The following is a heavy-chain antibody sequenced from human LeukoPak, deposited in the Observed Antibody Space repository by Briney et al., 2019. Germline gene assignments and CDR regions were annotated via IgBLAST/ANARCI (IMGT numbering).Heavy chain of an antibody. Sequence: GRSLRLSCAASGFTFSSYGMHWVRQAPGKGLEWVAVIWYDGSNKYYADSVKGRFTISRDNSKNTLYLQMNSLRAEDTAVYYCARGAYYYEDWGQGTLVTVSS. CDR2: IWYDGSNK. V-gene: IGHV3-33*01. CDR1: GFTFSSYG. D-gene: IGHD3-22*01. CDR3: ARGAYYYED. J-gene: IGHJ4*02.